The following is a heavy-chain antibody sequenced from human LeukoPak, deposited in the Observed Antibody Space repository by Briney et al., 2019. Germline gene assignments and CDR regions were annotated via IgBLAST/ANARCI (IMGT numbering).Heavy chain of an antibody. D-gene: IGHD4-17*01. V-gene: IGHV4-59*01. CDR2: IYYSGST. Sequence: SETLSLTCTVSGGSLSSYYWSWIRLPPGKGLEWIGYIYYSGSTNYNPSLKSRVTISVDTSKNQFSLKLSSVTAADTGVYYCARTPNYGDYVWFYDYWGQGTLVTVSS. CDR1: GGSLSSYY. J-gene: IGHJ4*02. CDR3: ARTPNYGDYVWFYDY.